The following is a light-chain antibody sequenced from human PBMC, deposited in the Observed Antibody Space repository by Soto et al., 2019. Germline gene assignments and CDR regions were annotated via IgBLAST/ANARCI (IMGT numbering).Light chain of an antibody. J-gene: IGKJ2*01. CDR3: QQYHDWPSYT. Sequence: EIVMTQPPATLSVSPGERATLSCRASRSINSNLAWYQQKRGQAPRLLIYDASTRATGIPARFSGSGSGTEFTLTISSLQSEDFAVYYCQQYHDWPSYTFGQGTKVEIK. V-gene: IGKV3-15*01. CDR1: RSINSN. CDR2: DAS.